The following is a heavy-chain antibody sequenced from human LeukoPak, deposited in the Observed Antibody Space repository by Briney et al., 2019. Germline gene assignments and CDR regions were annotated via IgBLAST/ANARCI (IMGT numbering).Heavy chain of an antibody. CDR1: GFTFSSYG. CDR2: ISYDGSNK. V-gene: IGHV3-30*03. J-gene: IGHJ4*02. D-gene: IGHD1-26*01. Sequence: GGSLRLSCAASGFTFSSYGMHWVRQAPGKGLEWVAVISYDGSNKYYADSVKGRFTISRDNSKNPLYLQMNSLRAEDTAVYYCARETQSGGIDYWGQGTLVTVSS. CDR3: ARETQSGGIDY.